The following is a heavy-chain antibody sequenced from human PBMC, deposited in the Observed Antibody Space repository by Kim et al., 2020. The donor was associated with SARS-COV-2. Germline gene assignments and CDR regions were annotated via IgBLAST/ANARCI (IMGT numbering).Heavy chain of an antibody. CDR3: ATALFVSSGYYHQFYFDY. CDR1: GYTLTELS. CDR2: FDPEDGET. V-gene: IGHV1-24*01. J-gene: IGHJ4*02. Sequence: ASVKVSCKVSGYTLTELSMHWVRQAPGKGLEWMGGFDPEDGETIYAQKFQGRVTMTEDTSTDTAYMELSSLRSEDTAVYYCATALFVSSGYYHQFYFDYWGQGTLVTVSS. D-gene: IGHD3-22*01.